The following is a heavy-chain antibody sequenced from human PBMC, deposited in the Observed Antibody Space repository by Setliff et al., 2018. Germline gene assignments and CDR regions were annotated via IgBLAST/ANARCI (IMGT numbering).Heavy chain of an antibody. CDR3: AKREIIAVTRWFDP. CDR1: GFTFSSYW. CDR2: ISNDGSST. V-gene: IGHV3-74*01. Sequence: GGSLRLSCAASGFTFSSYWMHWVRQAPGKGLVWVSRISNDGSSTSYADSVKGRFTISRDNAKNTLYLQMNSLRAEDTAVYYCAKREIIAVTRWFDPWGQGTLVTVSS. D-gene: IGHD2-15*01. J-gene: IGHJ5*02.